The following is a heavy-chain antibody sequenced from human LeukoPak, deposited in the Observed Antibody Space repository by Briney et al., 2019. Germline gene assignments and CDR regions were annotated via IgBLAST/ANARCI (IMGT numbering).Heavy chain of an antibody. V-gene: IGHV4-30-4*01. Sequence: SETLSLTCTVSGGSVSSGRYYWSWIRQPPGKGLEWIGYIYYSGSSYYIPSLKSRVTMSVDTSKNQFSLRLSSVTAADTAVYYCARQIYGDLYYFDYWGQGTLVTVSS. J-gene: IGHJ4*02. CDR2: IYYSGSS. CDR1: GGSVSSGRYY. CDR3: ARQIYGDLYYFDY. D-gene: IGHD4-17*01.